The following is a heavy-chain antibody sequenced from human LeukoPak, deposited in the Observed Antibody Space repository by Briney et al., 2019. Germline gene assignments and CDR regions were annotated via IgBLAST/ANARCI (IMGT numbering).Heavy chain of an antibody. V-gene: IGHV4-59*02. D-gene: IGHD2/OR15-2a*01. CDR3: ARETSMNWFDP. CDR1: GGSVSSYY. J-gene: IGHJ5*02. Sequence: PSETLSLTCTVSGGSVSSYYWSWIRQPPGKGLEWIGYIYYSGSTNYNPSLKSRVTISVDTSKNQFSLKLSSVTAADTAVYYCARETSMNWFDPWGQGTLVTVSS. CDR2: IYYSGST.